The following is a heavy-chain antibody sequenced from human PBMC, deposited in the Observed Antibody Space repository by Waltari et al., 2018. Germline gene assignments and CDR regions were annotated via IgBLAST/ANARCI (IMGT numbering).Heavy chain of an antibody. J-gene: IGHJ2*01. CDR3: ASSPSWADWYFDL. V-gene: IGHV3-21*01. CDR2: ISSSSSYI. Sequence: EVQLVASGGGLVKPGGSLSLSCAASGFTFSSYSMNWVRQAPGTGLEWVSSISSSSSYIYYADSVKGRFTISRENAKNSLDLQMNSLSAEDTAVYYCASSPSWADWYFDLWGRGTLVTVSS. CDR1: GFTFSSYS.